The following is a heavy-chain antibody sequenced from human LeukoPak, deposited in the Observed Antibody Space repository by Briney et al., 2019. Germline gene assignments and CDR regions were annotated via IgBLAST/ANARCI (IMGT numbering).Heavy chain of an antibody. Sequence: ASVKVSCKASGYTFTGYYMHWVRQAPGQGLEWMGWINPNSGGTNYAQKFQGRVTMTRDTSISTAYMALSRLRSDDTAVYYCARDYDSSGYTDYWGQGTLVTVSS. J-gene: IGHJ4*02. V-gene: IGHV1-2*02. CDR2: INPNSGGT. CDR1: GYTFTGYY. D-gene: IGHD3-22*01. CDR3: ARDYDSSGYTDY.